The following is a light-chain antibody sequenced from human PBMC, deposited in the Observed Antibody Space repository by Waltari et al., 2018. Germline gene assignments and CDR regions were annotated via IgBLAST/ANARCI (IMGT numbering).Light chain of an antibody. CDR2: EVS. V-gene: IGLV2-23*02. CDR3: CSYAGSSTFWV. CDR1: SSYVDSYNL. J-gene: IGLJ3*02. Sequence: QSALTQPASVSGSPGQSITIPCTGPSSYVDSYNLVSWYQQHPGKGPKLMIYEVSKRPSGVSNRFSASKSGNTASLTISGLQAEDEADYYCCSYAGSSTFWVFGGGTKLTVL.